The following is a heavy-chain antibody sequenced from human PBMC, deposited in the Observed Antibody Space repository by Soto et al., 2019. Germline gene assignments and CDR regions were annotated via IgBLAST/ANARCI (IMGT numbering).Heavy chain of an antibody. Sequence: SETLSLTCTVSGGSISSGDYYWSWIRQPPGKGLEWIGYIYYSGSTYYNPSLKSRVTISVDTSKNQFSLKLSSVTAADTAVYYCARDSHDVLTGRDYYGMDVWGQGTTVTVSS. V-gene: IGHV4-30-4*01. CDR3: ARDSHDVLTGRDYYGMDV. D-gene: IGHD3-9*01. CDR1: GGSISSGDYY. J-gene: IGHJ6*02. CDR2: IYYSGST.